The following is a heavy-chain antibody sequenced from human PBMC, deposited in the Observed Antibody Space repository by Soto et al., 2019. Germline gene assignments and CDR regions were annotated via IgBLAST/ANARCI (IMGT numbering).Heavy chain of an antibody. CDR3: WRQGGPGRCLGWFPTVGPSYYGVDV. J-gene: IGHJ6*02. CDR2: FYPGDSDI. V-gene: IGHV5-51*01. Sequence: EVQLVPSGAEVRKPGESLKISCKGSGYNFTIYWIGWVRQMPGKGLEWMGIFYPGDSDIRYSPSFQGQVTISADRSISAAQLQLNSPKAPDTAMHFCWRQGGPGRCLGWFPTVGPSYYGVDVWGQGTAVTVSS. D-gene: IGHD3-3*01. CDR1: GYNFTIYW.